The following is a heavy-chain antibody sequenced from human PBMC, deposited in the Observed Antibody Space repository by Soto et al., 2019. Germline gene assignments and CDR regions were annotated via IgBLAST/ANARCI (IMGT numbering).Heavy chain of an antibody. J-gene: IGHJ4*02. CDR2: IIPVFGTG. CDR3: SRVGGTGGYTYGLDY. V-gene: IGHV1-69*06. Sequence: QVQLVQSGAEVKKPGSSVKVSCKASGGTFSSYAISWVRQAPGQGLEWMGGIIPVFGTGIYAQKFQGRVTITADKSTNTASMELSSLRSEDTAVYFCSRVGGTGGYTYGLDYWGQGTLVTFSS. D-gene: IGHD5-18*01. CDR1: GGTFSSYA.